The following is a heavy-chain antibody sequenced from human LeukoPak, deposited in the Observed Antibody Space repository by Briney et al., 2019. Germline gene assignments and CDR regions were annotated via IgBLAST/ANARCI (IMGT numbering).Heavy chain of an antibody. Sequence: GGSLRLSRAASGFTFSSYAMSWVRQAPGKGLEWVSAISGSGGSTYYADSVKGRFTTSRDNSKNTLYLQMNSLRAEDTAVYYCAKVLVAGIWNWFDPWGQGTLVTVSS. J-gene: IGHJ5*02. V-gene: IGHV3-23*01. CDR1: GFTFSSYA. CDR2: ISGSGGST. D-gene: IGHD6-19*01. CDR3: AKVLVAGIWNWFDP.